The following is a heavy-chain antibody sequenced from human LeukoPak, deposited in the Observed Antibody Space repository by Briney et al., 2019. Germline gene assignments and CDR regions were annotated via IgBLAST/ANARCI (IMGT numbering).Heavy chain of an antibody. CDR3: ARGLLTYYYARDGPPPSLNYYFAY. Sequence: PSETLSLTCTASSFSISRDYWTWIRQPAGKELEWIGLISSTGSTNYNTSLNSRVTMSVDTATNQFSLKLTSVTAADTAVYFCARGLLTYYYARDGPPPSLNYYFAYWGLGIQVTVSS. D-gene: IGHD3-10*02. V-gene: IGHV4-4*07. CDR2: ISSTGST. CDR1: SFSISRDY. J-gene: IGHJ4*02.